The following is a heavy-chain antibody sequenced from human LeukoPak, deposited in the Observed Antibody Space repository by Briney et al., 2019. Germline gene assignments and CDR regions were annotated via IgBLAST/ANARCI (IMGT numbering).Heavy chain of an antibody. CDR3: ARDAQLWYTRGGWYFDL. D-gene: IGHD5-18*01. Sequence: GGSLRLSCAASGFTVSSNYMSWVRQAPGKGLEWVSVIYSGGSTYYADSVKGRFTISRDNSKNTLYLQMNSLRAEDTAVYYCARDAQLWYTRGGWYFDLWGRGTLVTVSS. V-gene: IGHV3-53*05. CDR2: IYSGGST. CDR1: GFTVSSNY. J-gene: IGHJ2*01.